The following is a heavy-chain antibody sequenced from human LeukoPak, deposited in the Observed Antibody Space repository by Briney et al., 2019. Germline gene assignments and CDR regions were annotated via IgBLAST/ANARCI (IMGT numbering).Heavy chain of an antibody. Sequence: PGGSLRRSCAASGFTFSSYAMSWVRQAPGKGLEWVSAISGSGGSTYYADSVKGRFTISRDNSRDTLYLQMNSLRAEDTAVYYCAKGYYDYVWGSYYFDYWGQGTLVTVSS. V-gene: IGHV3-23*01. CDR2: ISGSGGST. D-gene: IGHD3-16*01. CDR3: AKGYYDYVWGSYYFDY. J-gene: IGHJ4*02. CDR1: GFTFSSYA.